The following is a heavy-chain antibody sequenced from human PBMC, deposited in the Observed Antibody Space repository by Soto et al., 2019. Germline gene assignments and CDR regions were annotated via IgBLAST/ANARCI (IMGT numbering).Heavy chain of an antibody. CDR2: ISSSSSDI. CDR3: AREWDSGSGEFDY. V-gene: IGHV3-21*01. CDR1: GFTFSSYS. D-gene: IGHD3-22*01. J-gene: IGHJ4*02. Sequence: EVQLVESGGGLVKPGGSLRLSCAASGFTFSSYSMNWVRQAPGKGLEWVSSISSSSSDIYDADSVQCRFTISRDNAKNSLYLQMNSLRAEDTAVYYCAREWDSGSGEFDYWGQGTLVTVYS.